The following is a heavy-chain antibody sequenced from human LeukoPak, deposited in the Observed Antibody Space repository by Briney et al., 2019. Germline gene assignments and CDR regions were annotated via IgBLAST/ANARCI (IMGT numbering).Heavy chain of an antibody. J-gene: IGHJ4*02. D-gene: IGHD3-16*02. V-gene: IGHV3-30*02. Sequence: PGGSLRLSCVASGFTFSSYAMHWVRQAPGKGLEWVAFIGYDGTTTNYADSVKGRFTISRDNSKNTLCLQMNTLRAEDTAVYYCAKALYTSGFGEVFDCWGQGTLVTVSS. CDR1: GFTFSSYA. CDR2: IGYDGTTT. CDR3: AKALYTSGFGEVFDC.